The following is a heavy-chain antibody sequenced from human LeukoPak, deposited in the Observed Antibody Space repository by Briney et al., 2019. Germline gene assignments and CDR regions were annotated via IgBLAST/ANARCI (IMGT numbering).Heavy chain of an antibody. CDR1: GFTFSNYA. D-gene: IGHD2-2*01. J-gene: IGHJ3*02. V-gene: IGHV3-23*01. CDR2: ISDSGRNT. CDR3: AKDRSFNIVVVPAASTPDAFDI. Sequence: GGSLRLSCAASGFTFSNYAMSWVRQAPGKGLEWVSAISDSGRNTYYADSVKGRFTISRDNSKNTLYLQMNSLRAEDTAVYYCAKDRSFNIVVVPAASTPDAFDIWGQGTMVTVSS.